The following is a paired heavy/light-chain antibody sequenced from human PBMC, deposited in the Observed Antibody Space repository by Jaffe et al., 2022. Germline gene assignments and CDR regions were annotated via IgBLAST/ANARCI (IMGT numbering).Heavy chain of an antibody. J-gene: IGHJ4*02. CDR2: ITWNSGNM. CDR3: AKGSEGYCSATSCTFDC. CDR1: GFIFDDYA. V-gene: IGHV3-9*01. Sequence: EVQLVESGGGLVQPGRSLRLSCAASGFIFDDYAMHWVRQAPGKGLEWVSGITWNSGNMAYGDSVKGRFTISRDNAKNSLYLQMNSLRVEDTAFYFCAKGSEGYCSATSCTFDCWGQGTLVTVSS. D-gene: IGHD2-2*01.
Light chain of an antibody. V-gene: IGLV3-19*01. CDR3: NSRDSSGYHLGVV. CDR1: SLRNYY. Sequence: SSELTQDPAVSVALGQTVRITCQGDSLRNYYSSWYQQKPGHAPVLVIYGKNNRPSGIPDRFSGSNSGNTASLTITGAQAEDEADYYCNSRDSSGYHLGVVFGGGTKLTVL. CDR2: GKN. J-gene: IGLJ2*01.